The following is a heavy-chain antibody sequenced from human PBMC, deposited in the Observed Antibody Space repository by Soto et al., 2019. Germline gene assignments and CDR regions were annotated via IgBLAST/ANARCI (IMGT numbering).Heavy chain of an antibody. CDR3: AKVAGGLGYFDL. CDR2: ISASGGNI. J-gene: IGHJ2*01. CDR1: GFTSSNAW. V-gene: IGHV3-23*01. D-gene: IGHD3-16*01. Sequence: GGSLRLSCAASGFTSSNAWMSWVRQAPGKGLEWVATISASGGNIEYADSLKGRFTISRDNSKNSVYLQLSGLTADDTAVHYCAKVAGGLGYFDLWGRGTLVTVSS.